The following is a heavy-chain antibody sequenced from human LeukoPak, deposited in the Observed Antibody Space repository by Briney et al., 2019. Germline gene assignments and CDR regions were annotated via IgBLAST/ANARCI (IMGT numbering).Heavy chain of an antibody. Sequence: KPSETLSLTCTVSGGSISNYYWSWIRQPPGKGLEWIGYIYYSGSTNYNPSLKSRVSISVDTSKNQFSLKLRSVTAADTAVYYCARDTRHSSSWYVDYWGQGTLVTVSS. J-gene: IGHJ4*02. D-gene: IGHD6-13*01. CDR2: IYYSGST. V-gene: IGHV4-59*01. CDR3: ARDTRHSSSWYVDY. CDR1: GGSISNYY.